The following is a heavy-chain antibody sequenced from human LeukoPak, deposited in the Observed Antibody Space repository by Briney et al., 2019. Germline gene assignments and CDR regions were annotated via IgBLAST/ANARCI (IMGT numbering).Heavy chain of an antibody. CDR2: MSSSSGLI. D-gene: IGHD1-26*01. V-gene: IGHV3-21*01. CDR3: AREFDGSASGAGY. CDR1: GFTFSGST. Sequence: GGSLRLSCAASGFTFSGSTIHWVRQAPGKGLEWVSSMSSSSGLIYYGDSVKGRFTVSRDNAKRSLYLQMNSLRADDTAVYYCAREFDGSASGAGYWGQGTLVTVSS. J-gene: IGHJ4*02.